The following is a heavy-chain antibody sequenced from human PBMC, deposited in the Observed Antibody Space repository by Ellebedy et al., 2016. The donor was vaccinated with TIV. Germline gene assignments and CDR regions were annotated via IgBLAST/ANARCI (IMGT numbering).Heavy chain of an antibody. CDR2: INPNSGGT. CDR3: ARGGVAAAYYFDY. J-gene: IGHJ4*02. CDR1: GYTFTGYY. Sequence: ASVKVSXXASGYTFTGYYMHWVRQAPGQGLEWMGWINPNSGGTNYAQKFQGRVTMTRDTSISTAYMELSRLRSDDTAVYYCARGGVAAAYYFDYWGQGTLVTVSS. V-gene: IGHV1-2*02. D-gene: IGHD6-13*01.